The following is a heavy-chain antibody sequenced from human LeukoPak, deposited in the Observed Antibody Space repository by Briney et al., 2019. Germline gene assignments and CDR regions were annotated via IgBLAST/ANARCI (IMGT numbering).Heavy chain of an antibody. Sequence: PSETLSLTCTVSGASISSYYWSWIRQPPGRGLEWIGYIYYSGSTNYNPSLKSRVTISLDTSKNQFSLKLSSVTAADTAVYYCARGVYYYYYMDVWGKGTTVTISS. CDR1: GASISSYY. J-gene: IGHJ6*03. CDR2: IYYSGST. CDR3: ARGVYYYYYMDV. V-gene: IGHV4-59*08.